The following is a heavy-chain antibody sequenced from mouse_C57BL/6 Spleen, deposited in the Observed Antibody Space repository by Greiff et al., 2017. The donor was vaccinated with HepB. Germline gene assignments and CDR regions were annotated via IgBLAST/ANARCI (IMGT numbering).Heavy chain of an antibody. CDR2: ISYDGSN. J-gene: IGHJ4*01. V-gene: IGHV3-6*01. CDR1: GYSITSGYY. Sequence: DVQLQESGPGLVKPSQSLSLTCSVTGYSITSGYYWNWIRQFPGNKLEWMGYISYDGSNNYNPSLKNRISITRDTSKNQFFLKLNSVTTEDTATYYCARDRGDYWGQGTSVTVSS. CDR3: ARDRGDY.